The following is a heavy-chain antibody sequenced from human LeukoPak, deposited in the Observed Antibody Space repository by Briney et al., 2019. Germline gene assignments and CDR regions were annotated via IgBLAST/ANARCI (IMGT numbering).Heavy chain of an antibody. CDR3: ARVTSSQRGYFQH. D-gene: IGHD6-13*01. V-gene: IGHV4-59*01. CDR1: GGSISGYY. J-gene: IGHJ1*01. Sequence: PSETLSLTCTVSGGSISGYYWSWIRQPPGKGLEWIGNVYYSGSTYYNPSLKSRVTISVDTSKNQFSLNLSAVTTADTAVYYCARVTSSQRGYFQHWGQGTLVTVSS. CDR2: VYYSGST.